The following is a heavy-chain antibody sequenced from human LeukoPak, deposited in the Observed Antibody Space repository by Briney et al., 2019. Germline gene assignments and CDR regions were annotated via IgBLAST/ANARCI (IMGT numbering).Heavy chain of an antibody. CDR2: ISSSGSTI. V-gene: IGHV3-48*03. CDR1: GLTFSSYE. J-gene: IGHJ6*04. Sequence: GGSLRLSCAASGLTFSSYEMNWVRQAPGKGLEWVSYISSSGSTIYYADSVKGRFTISRDNAKNSLYLQMNSLRAEDTAVYYCARDQGSGYYYYGMDVWGKGTTVTVSS. D-gene: IGHD2-15*01. CDR3: ARDQGSGYYYYGMDV.